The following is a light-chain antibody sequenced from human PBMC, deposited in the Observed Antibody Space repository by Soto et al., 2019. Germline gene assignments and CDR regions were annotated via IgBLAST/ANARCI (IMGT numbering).Light chain of an antibody. CDR2: AAC. Sequence: IQMTQSPSSLSASVGDRITITCRASQGIRNDLGWYQQKPGKAPKRLSYAACSLESGVTSSFSGSGTGTEFTLTISSLQPDDFETYYCQQYNSYWTFGQGTQVDIK. V-gene: IGKV1-17*01. CDR3: QQYNSYWT. CDR1: QGIRND. J-gene: IGKJ1*01.